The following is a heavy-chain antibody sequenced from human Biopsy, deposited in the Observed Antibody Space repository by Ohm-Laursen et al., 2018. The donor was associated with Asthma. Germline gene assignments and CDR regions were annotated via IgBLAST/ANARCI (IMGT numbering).Heavy chain of an antibody. V-gene: IGHV3-53*01. CDR1: GFTVSSNG. Sequence: SLRLSCSASGFTVSSNGMSWVRQPPGKGLEWVSVIYSGGGTFYADSVRGRFTISRDNAKNTLYLQMNSLRAEDTAVYYCLHGAEVGGQGILVSVSS. CDR2: IYSGGGT. J-gene: IGHJ4*02. CDR3: LHGAEV. D-gene: IGHD4-17*01.